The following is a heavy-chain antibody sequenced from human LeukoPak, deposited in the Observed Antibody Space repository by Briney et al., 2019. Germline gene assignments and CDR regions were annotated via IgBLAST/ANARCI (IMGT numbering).Heavy chain of an antibody. CDR2: IKEDAGEI. D-gene: IGHD3-10*01. CDR3: ASVRRGFGESSKYYAYYYMGV. CDR1: GFTFSRYW. V-gene: IGHV3-7*01. J-gene: IGHJ6*03. Sequence: GGSLRLSCAASGFTFSRYWVSWVRQVPGKGLEWVANIKEDAGEIYYVDSVKGRFTISRDNAKNSLYLQMDSLRAEDTAVYYCASVRRGFGESSKYYAYYYMGVWGKGTTVTISS.